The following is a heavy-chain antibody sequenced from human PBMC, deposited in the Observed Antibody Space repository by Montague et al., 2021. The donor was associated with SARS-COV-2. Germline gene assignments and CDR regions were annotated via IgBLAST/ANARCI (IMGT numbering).Heavy chain of an antibody. D-gene: IGHD2-15*01. J-gene: IGHJ4*02. Sequence: SLRLSCAASGFSFSEYAMHWVRQAPGKGLEWVAIISYDGSNKYYAVSVKGRFTISRDNSKNTLFLQMSSLRAEDTAVYFWARDRDTRHTTPIDYWGQGTLVTVSS. CDR1: GFSFSEYA. V-gene: IGHV3-30*04. CDR3: ARDRDTRHTTPIDY. CDR2: ISYDGSNK.